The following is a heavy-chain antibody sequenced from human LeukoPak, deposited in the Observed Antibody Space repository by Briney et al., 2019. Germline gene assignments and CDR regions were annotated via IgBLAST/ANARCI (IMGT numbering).Heavy chain of an antibody. Sequence: GASVKVSCKISEYSLSDLSIHWVREAPGEGLEWMGGFDSENNKMVYSQKFQGRVTMTEDTSADTAYMELTSLRSEDTAVYFCATDRVYLSSGRSWCFFDYWGQVTLVIVAS. V-gene: IGHV1-24*01. CDR2: FDSENNKM. CDR1: EYSLSDLS. CDR3: ATDRVYLSSGRSWCFFDY. D-gene: IGHD6-19*01. J-gene: IGHJ4*02.